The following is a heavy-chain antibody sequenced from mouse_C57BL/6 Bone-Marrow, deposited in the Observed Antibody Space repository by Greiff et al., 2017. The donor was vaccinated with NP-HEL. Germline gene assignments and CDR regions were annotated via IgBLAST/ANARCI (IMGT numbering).Heavy chain of an antibody. CDR2: ISSGGDYI. Sequence: EVHLVESGEGLVKPGGSLKLSCAASGFTFSSYAMSWVRQTPEKRLEWVAYISSGGDYIYYADTVKGRFTISRDNARNTLYLQMSSLKSEDTAMYYCTSVYYSNFHWYFDVWGTGTTVTVSS. CDR1: GFTFSSYA. V-gene: IGHV5-9-1*02. CDR3: TSVYYSNFHWYFDV. D-gene: IGHD2-5*01. J-gene: IGHJ1*03.